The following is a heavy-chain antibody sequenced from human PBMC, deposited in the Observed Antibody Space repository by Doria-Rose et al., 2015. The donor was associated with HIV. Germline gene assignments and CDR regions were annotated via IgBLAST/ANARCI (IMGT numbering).Heavy chain of an antibody. CDR3: ARIKSSRWYHKYYFDF. J-gene: IGHJ4*02. Sequence: QITLKESGPVLVKPTETLTLTCTVSGVSLSSPGLGVSWIRQPPGKALEWLGNLFLDDETYYKTSLKSRLTIYRGTSKSQVVLTMTDMDPVDTATYYCARIKSSRWYHKYYFDFWGQGTLVIVSA. CDR1: GVSLSSPGLG. D-gene: IGHD6-13*01. CDR2: LFLDDET. V-gene: IGHV2-26*01.